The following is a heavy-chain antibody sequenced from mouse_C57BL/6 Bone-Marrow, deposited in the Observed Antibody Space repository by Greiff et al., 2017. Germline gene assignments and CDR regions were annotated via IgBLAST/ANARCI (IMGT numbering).Heavy chain of an antibody. D-gene: IGHD1-1*01. V-gene: IGHV1-4*01. CDR3: ANYGSSYFDY. CDR1: GYTFTSYT. J-gene: IGHJ2*01. CDR2: INPSSGYT. Sequence: VQLQQSGAELARPGASVKMSCKASGYTFTSYTMHWVKQRPGQGLEWIGYINPSSGYTKYNQKFKDKATSTADKSSNTAYMQLSSLTSEDSAVYYCANYGSSYFDYWGQGTTLTVSS.